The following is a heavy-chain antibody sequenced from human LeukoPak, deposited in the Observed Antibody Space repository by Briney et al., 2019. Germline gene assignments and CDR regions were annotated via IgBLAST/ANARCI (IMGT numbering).Heavy chain of an antibody. CDR2: IYYSGST. Sequence: SETLPLTCTVSGGSISSYYWSWIRQPPGKGLEWIGYIYYSGSTNYNPSLKSRVTISVDTSKNQFSLKLSSVTAADTAVYYCAGIAAADPSFDYWGQGTLVTVSS. CDR1: GGSISSYY. CDR3: AGIAAADPSFDY. D-gene: IGHD6-13*01. J-gene: IGHJ4*02. V-gene: IGHV4-59*08.